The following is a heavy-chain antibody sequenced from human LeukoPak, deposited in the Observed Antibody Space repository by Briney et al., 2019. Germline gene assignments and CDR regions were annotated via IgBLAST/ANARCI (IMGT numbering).Heavy chain of an antibody. V-gene: IGHV3-66*01. D-gene: IGHD6-19*01. Sequence: GGSLRLSCAASGFTVSSNYMSWVRQAPGKGLEWVSVIYSGGTTYYADSVKGRFTMSRDNSKNTLYLQMNSLRAEDTAVYYCARDRGIAVAGTYYYYGMDVWGQGTTVTVSS. CDR2: IYSGGTT. CDR3: ARDRGIAVAGTYYYYGMDV. CDR1: GFTVSSNY. J-gene: IGHJ6*02.